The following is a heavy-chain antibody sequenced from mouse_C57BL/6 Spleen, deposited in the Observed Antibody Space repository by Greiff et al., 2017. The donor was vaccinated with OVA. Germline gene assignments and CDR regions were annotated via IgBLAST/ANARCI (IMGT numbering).Heavy chain of an antibody. V-gene: IGHV3-6*01. CDR3: ERGLYDYDGHFDY. Sequence: EVKLQESGPGLVKPSQSLSLTCSVTGYSITSCYYWNWIRQLPGNKLEWTGYISYDGSNNYNPSLKNRISITRDTSKNQFFLKLNSVTTEDTATYDWERGLYDYDGHFDYWGQGTTLTVSS. CDR1: GYSITSCYY. CDR2: ISYDGSN. D-gene: IGHD2-4*01. J-gene: IGHJ2*01.